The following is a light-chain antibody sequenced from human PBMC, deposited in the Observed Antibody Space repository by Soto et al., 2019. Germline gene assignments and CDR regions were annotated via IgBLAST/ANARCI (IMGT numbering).Light chain of an antibody. V-gene: IGKV3-20*01. CDR3: QQYGSSPPT. CDR1: QSVSSSY. Sequence: EVVLTQSPGTLSLSPAESDTLSCRASQSVSSSYLAWYQQKPGQAPRLLIYGASSRATGIPDRFSGSGSGTDFTLTISRLEPEDFEVYYCQQYGSSPPTFGQGTKVDIK. J-gene: IGKJ1*01. CDR2: GAS.